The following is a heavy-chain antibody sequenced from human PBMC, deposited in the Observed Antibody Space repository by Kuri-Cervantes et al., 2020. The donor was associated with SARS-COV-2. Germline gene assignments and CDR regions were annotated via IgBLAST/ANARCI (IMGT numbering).Heavy chain of an antibody. J-gene: IGHJ4*02. CDR1: GFTFNTYA. V-gene: IGHV3-23*01. Sequence: GESLKISCAASGFTFNTYAMTWVRQAPGKGLEWISGISGSGGGTQYADSVRGRFTISRDNSKNTLFLQLNSLRAEDTAVYYCARDFSRWELLLPPSYFDYWGQGTLVTVSS. CDR2: ISGSGGGT. D-gene: IGHD1-26*01. CDR3: ARDFSRWELLLPPSYFDY.